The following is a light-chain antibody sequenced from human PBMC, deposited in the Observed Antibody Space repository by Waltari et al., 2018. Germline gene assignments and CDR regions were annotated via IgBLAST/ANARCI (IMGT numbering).Light chain of an antibody. CDR3: QQRRGT. CDR1: QSVSSY. J-gene: IGKJ2*01. CDR2: DAS. V-gene: IGKV3-11*01. Sequence: EIVLTQSPATLSLSPGERATLSCRASQSVSSYLAWYQQKPGQAPRLLIYDASNRATGIPARFSGSGSGTGFTLTISSLEPEDFAVYYCQQRRGTFGQGTKLEIK.